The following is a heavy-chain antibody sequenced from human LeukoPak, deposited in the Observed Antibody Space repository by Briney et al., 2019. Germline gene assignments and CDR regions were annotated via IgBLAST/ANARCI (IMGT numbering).Heavy chain of an antibody. CDR2: INPDSGGT. CDR1: GYTFTDYY. D-gene: IGHD3-22*01. CDR3: ARAGVWDYNDSSGYHNGAFDI. Sequence: GASVKVSCKASGYTFTDYYMHWVQQAPGQGLEWMGWINPDSGGTNYAQRFPGRVTMTRDTSISTAYMELSRLRSDDTAFYYCARAGVWDYNDSSGYHNGAFDIWGQGTMVTVSS. V-gene: IGHV1-2*02. J-gene: IGHJ3*02.